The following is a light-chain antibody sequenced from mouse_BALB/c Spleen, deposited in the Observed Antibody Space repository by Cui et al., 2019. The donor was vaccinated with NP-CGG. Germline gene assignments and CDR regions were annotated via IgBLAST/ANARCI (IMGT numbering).Light chain of an antibody. J-gene: IGLJ1*01. CDR1: TGAVTTSNY. V-gene: IGLV1*01. CDR2: GTK. Sequence: QPLLPQEPAPTTSPGETVTLTCRSSTGAVTTSNYANWVQEKPDHLFTGLIGGTKNRAPGVPARFSGSLIGDKAALTITGAQTEDEAIYFCALWYSNHWVFGGGTKLTVL. CDR3: ALWYSNHWV.